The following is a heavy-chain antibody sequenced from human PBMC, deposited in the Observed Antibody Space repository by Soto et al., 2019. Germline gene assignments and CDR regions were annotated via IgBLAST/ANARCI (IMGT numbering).Heavy chain of an antibody. D-gene: IGHD1-1*01. CDR1: GGSISSGDYY. CDR2: IYYSGST. Sequence: SETLSLTCTVSGGSISSGDYYWSWIRQPPGKGLEWIGYIYYSGSTYYNPSLKSRVTISVDTSKNQFSLKLSSVTAADTAVYYCARDLGVYTKGSWFDPWGQGTLVTVSS. CDR3: ARDLGVYTKGSWFDP. J-gene: IGHJ5*02. V-gene: IGHV4-30-4*01.